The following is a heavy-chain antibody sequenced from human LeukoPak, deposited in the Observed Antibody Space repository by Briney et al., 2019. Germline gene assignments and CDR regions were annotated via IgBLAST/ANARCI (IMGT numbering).Heavy chain of an antibody. CDR2: ISAYNGNT. CDR3: ARDLTYQLPFYEYMDV. D-gene: IGHD2-2*01. CDR1: GYTFTSYG. Sequence: GASVKVSCKASGYTFTSYGISWVRQAPGQGLEWMGWISAYNGNTNYAQKLQGRVTMTTDTSTSTAYKELRSLRSDDTAVYYCARDLTYQLPFYEYMDVWGKGTTVTVSS. V-gene: IGHV1-18*01. J-gene: IGHJ6*03.